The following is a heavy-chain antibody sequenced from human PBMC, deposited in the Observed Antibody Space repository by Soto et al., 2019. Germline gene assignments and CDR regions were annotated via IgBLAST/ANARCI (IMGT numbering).Heavy chain of an antibody. CDR2: ISGSGVNT. V-gene: IGHV3-23*01. Sequence: EVQLLESGETLVQPGGSLRLSCAASAFTFSTYAMSWVRQAPGKGLEWVSGISGSGVNTYYADSVKGRFTISRDNSKNTLYLKMNSLRGEDTAVYYCAKVRYNSGWVFDYWGQGTLVTVSS. J-gene: IGHJ4*01. CDR3: AKVRYNSGWVFDY. CDR1: AFTFSTYA. D-gene: IGHD6-19*01.